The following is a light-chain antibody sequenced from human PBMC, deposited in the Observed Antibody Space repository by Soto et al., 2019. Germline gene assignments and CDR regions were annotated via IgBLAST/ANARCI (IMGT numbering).Light chain of an antibody. Sequence: VLTQSPGPLSLSPGERATLSCRASQTVNRNYLAWYQQRPGQAPRLLISGASSRATGIPDRFSGSGSGTDFTLTISRLEPEDFAVYYCQQYGSSVSYTFGQGTKLEIK. CDR2: GAS. V-gene: IGKV3-20*01. J-gene: IGKJ2*01. CDR3: QQYGSSVSYT. CDR1: QTVNRNY.